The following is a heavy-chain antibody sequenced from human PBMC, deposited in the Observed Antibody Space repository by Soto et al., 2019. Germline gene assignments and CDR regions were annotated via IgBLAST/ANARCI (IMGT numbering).Heavy chain of an antibody. J-gene: IGHJ4*02. D-gene: IGHD2-2*02. CDR2: INHSGST. CDR1: GGSFSGYY. Sequence: ASETLSLTCAVYGGSFSGYYWSWIRQPPGKGLEWIGEINHSGSTNYNPSLKSRVTISVDTSKNQFSLKLSSVTAADTAVYYCARVGAGYCSSTSCNRGGYFDYWGQGTLVTVSS. CDR3: ARVGAGYCSSTSCNRGGYFDY. V-gene: IGHV4-34*01.